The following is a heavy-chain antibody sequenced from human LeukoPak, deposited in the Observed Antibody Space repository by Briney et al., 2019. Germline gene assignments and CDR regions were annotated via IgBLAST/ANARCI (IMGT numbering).Heavy chain of an antibody. J-gene: IGHJ4*02. D-gene: IGHD3-16*01. CDR2: ISGSGSSI. CDR3: ARDALGLPAAY. Sequence: GRSLRLSCAASGFTFSDYYMSWIRQAPRKGLEWVSYISGSGSSIYYADSVKGRFTVSRDNAKNSLYLQMNTLRAEDTAVYYCARDALGLPAAYWGQGALATVSS. V-gene: IGHV3-11*04. CDR1: GFTFSDYY.